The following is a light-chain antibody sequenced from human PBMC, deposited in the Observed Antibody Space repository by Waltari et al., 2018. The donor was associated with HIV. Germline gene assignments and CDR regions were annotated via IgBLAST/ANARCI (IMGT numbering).Light chain of an antibody. CDR1: SPNIGDNT. Sequence: QSVLTQPPSASGTFGQRVAISCSGSSPNIGDNTVYWYQQVPGAAPKLLIYNDDQRPSGVPDRFSGSKSGTSASLAINGLQSEDEGTYYCSTWQDGLNGVLFGGGTELAVL. CDR3: STWQDGLNGVL. CDR2: NDD. V-gene: IGLV1-44*01. J-gene: IGLJ2*01.